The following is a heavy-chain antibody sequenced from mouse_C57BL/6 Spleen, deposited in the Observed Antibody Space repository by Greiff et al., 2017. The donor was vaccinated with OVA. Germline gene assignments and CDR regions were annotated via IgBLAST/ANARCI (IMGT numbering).Heavy chain of an antibody. CDR2: INPNNGGT. V-gene: IGHV1-18*01. D-gene: IGHD3-3*01. CDR3: ARREGLLFAY. CDR1: GYTFTDYN. Sequence: EVQRVESGPELVKPGASVKIPCKASGYTFTDYNMDWVKQSHGKSLEWIGDINPNNGGTIYNQKFKGKATLTVDKSSSTAYMELRSLTSEDTAVYYCARREGLLFAYWGQGTLVTVSA. J-gene: IGHJ3*01.